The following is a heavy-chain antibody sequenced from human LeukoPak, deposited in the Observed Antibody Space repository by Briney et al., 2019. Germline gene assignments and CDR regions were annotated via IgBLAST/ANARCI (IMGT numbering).Heavy chain of an antibody. CDR1: GFTFSSYA. Sequence: PGRSLRLSCAASGFTFSSYAMHWVRQAPGKGLEWVAVIPYDGSNKYYADSVKGRFTISRDNSKNTLYLQMNSLRAEDTAVYYCARDRQSCSSPPPNGMDVWGQGTTVTVSS. J-gene: IGHJ6*02. CDR3: ARDRQSCSSPPPNGMDV. D-gene: IGHD3-10*01. CDR2: IPYDGSNK. V-gene: IGHV3-30-3*01.